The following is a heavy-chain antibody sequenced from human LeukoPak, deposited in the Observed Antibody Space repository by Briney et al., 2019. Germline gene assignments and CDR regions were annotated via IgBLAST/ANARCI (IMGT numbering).Heavy chain of an antibody. Sequence: GGSLGLSCAASGFTFSSYAMSWVRQAPGKGLEWVSGISGSGGSTYQADSVKGRFTLSRDNSKNTLYLQMNSLRADDTAVYYCAKSRGLYCSNGVCYPLGYFDLWGRGTLVTVSS. CDR2: ISGSGGST. V-gene: IGHV3-23*01. CDR1: GFTFSSYA. CDR3: AKSRGLYCSNGVCYPLGYFDL. D-gene: IGHD2-8*01. J-gene: IGHJ2*01.